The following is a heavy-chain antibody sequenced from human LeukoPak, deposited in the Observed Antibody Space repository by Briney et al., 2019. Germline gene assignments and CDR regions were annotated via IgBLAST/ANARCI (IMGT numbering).Heavy chain of an antibody. CDR2: IYSSGST. CDR1: GFTFSSYW. CDR3: VRATSSLAFDI. Sequence: GGSLRLSCAASGFTFSSYWMHWVRQAPGKGLEWVSVIYSSGSTYYAGSVEGRFTISRHTSENTLYLHMNNLRPEDTAVYYCVRATSSLAFDIWGQGTEVTVSS. V-gene: IGHV3-53*04. J-gene: IGHJ3*02. D-gene: IGHD6-6*01.